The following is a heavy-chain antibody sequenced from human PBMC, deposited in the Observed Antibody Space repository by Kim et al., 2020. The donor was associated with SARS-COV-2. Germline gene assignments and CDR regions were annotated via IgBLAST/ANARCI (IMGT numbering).Heavy chain of an antibody. CDR1: GDSVSSNSYT. Sequence: SQTLSLTCAISGDSVSSNSYTWHWIRQSPSRGLEWLGRTYYRSKWYNDYALSVKSRITINPDTSKNQLSLQLNSVTPEDTAVYYCARISHGDHGSGSYWGQGPLVTVSS. CDR3: ARISHGDHGSGSY. CDR2: TYYRSKWYN. J-gene: IGHJ4*02. V-gene: IGHV6-1*01. D-gene: IGHD3-10*01.